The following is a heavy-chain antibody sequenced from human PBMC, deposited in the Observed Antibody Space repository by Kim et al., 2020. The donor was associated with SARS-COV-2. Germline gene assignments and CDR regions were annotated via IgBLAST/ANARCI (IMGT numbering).Heavy chain of an antibody. J-gene: IGHJ4*02. V-gene: IGHV3-23*01. Sequence: GGSLRLSCAASGFTFSSYAMSWVRQAPGKGLEWVSGISGSGGSTYYADSVKGRFTISRDNSKNTLYLQMNSLRAEDTAVYYCAKAPTYYYESSGYSFDNWGQGTLVTVSS. CDR3: AKAPTYYYESSGYSFDN. D-gene: IGHD3-22*01. CDR1: GFTFSSYA. CDR2: ISGSGGST.